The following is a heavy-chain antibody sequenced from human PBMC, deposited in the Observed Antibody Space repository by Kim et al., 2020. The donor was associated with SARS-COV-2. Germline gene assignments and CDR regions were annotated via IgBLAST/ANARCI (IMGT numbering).Heavy chain of an antibody. CDR3: ARTGGYGEHKGDWYFDL. CDR1: GFTFSSYG. CDR2: ISYDGSNK. V-gene: IGHV3-33*05. D-gene: IGHD4-17*01. J-gene: IGHJ2*01. Sequence: GGSLRLSCAASGFTFSSYGMHWVRQAPGKGLEWVAVISYDGSNKYYADSVKGRFTISRDNSKNTLYLQMNSLRAEDTAVYYCARTGGYGEHKGDWYFDLWGRGTLVTVSS.